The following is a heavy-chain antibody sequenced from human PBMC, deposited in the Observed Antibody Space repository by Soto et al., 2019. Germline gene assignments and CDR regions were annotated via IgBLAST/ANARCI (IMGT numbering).Heavy chain of an antibody. CDR2: IYYSGST. CDR3: ARDRPGLGSGYLNAFDI. CDR1: GGSISSGDYY. Sequence: PSETLSLTCTVSGGSISSGDYYWSWIRQPPGKGLEWIGYIYYSGSTYYNPSLKSRVTISVDTSKNQFSLKLSSVTAADTAVYYCARDRPGLGSGYLNAFDIWGQGTMVTVSS. D-gene: IGHD3-22*01. V-gene: IGHV4-30-4*01. J-gene: IGHJ3*02.